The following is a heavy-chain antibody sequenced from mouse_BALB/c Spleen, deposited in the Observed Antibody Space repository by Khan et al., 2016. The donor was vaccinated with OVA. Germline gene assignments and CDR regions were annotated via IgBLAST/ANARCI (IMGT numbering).Heavy chain of an antibody. Sequence: EVELVESGPGLVKPSQSLSLTCTVTGYSITSDYAWNWLRQFPGNKLEWMGYISYSGSTKYNPSLKSRISITRETSKNQLFLQLNSVTTEDTATYYCARDGSRYNYAVDYWGQGTSVTVSS. J-gene: IGHJ4*01. CDR2: ISYSGST. CDR1: GYSITSDYA. CDR3: ARDGSRYNYAVDY. V-gene: IGHV3-2*02. D-gene: IGHD2-3*01.